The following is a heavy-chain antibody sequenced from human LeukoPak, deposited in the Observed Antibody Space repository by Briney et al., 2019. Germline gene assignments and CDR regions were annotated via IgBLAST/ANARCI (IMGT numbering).Heavy chain of an antibody. J-gene: IGHJ4*02. V-gene: IGHV3-23*01. Sequence: GGSLRLSCAASGFTFSSYAMSWVRQAPGKGLEWVSAISGSGGSTYYADSVKGRFTISRDNSKNTLYLQMNSLRAEDTALYYCAKARRYSGTPAPFDYWGQGTLVTVSS. CDR2: ISGSGGST. CDR3: AKARRYSGTPAPFDY. CDR1: GFTFSSYA. D-gene: IGHD1-26*01.